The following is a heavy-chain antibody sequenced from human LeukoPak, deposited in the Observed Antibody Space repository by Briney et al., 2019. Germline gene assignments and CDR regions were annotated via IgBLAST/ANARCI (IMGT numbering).Heavy chain of an antibody. D-gene: IGHD6-13*01. V-gene: IGHV3-30*03. CDR3: ATAPPMIAAAGTGWFDP. Sequence: GRSLRLSCAASGFTFSSYGMHWVRQAPGKGLEWVAVISYDGSNKCYADSVKGRFTISRDNSKNTLYLQMNSLRAEDTAVYYCATAPPMIAAAGTGWFDPWGQGTLVTVSS. CDR2: ISYDGSNK. J-gene: IGHJ5*02. CDR1: GFTFSSYG.